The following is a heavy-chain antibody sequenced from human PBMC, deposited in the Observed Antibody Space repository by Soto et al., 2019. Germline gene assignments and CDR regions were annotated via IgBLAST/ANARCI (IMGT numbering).Heavy chain of an antibody. CDR1: GLTVSSHY. V-gene: IGHV3-53*01. CDR2: IYKGGGT. CDR3: VSTRDVGTSYYFDS. Sequence: EVQLAESGGGLIQPGGSLRLSCAASGLTVSSHYMSWVRQGPGKGLEWVSTIYKGGGTFYADSVRGRFTISRDTFQNMVFLQMNNLRAEDTAAYYCVSTRDVGTSYYFDSWGQGTLVAVCS. D-gene: IGHD1-26*01. J-gene: IGHJ4*02.